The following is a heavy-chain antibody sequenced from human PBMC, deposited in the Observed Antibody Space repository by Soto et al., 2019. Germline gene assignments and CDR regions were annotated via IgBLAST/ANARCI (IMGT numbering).Heavy chain of an antibody. Sequence: GASVKVSCKASGGTFSTYTITWVRQAPGQGLEWKGKIIPIIGIINYAQKFQGRVTISADKFTGTAYMELTGLRSDDTAVYYCAGDPDSHYNDSHASSYPWGQGTLVTVSS. CDR1: GGTFSTYT. J-gene: IGHJ5*02. CDR3: AGDPDSHYNDSHASSYP. CDR2: IIPIIGII. V-gene: IGHV1-69*04. D-gene: IGHD4-4*01.